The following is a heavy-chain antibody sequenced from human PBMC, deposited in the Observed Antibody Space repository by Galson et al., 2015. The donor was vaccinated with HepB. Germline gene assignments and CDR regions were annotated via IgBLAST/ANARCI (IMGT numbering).Heavy chain of an antibody. CDR3: ARDTRRGWNYYYGMDV. V-gene: IGHV3-21*01. D-gene: IGHD1-26*01. CDR1: GFTFSSYS. J-gene: IGHJ6*02. Sequence: SLRLSCAASGFTFSSYSMNWVRQAPGKGLEWVSSISSSSSYIYYADSVKGRFTISRDNAKNSLYLQMNSLRAEDTAVYYCARDTRRGWNYYYGMDVWGQGTTVTVSS. CDR2: ISSSSSYI.